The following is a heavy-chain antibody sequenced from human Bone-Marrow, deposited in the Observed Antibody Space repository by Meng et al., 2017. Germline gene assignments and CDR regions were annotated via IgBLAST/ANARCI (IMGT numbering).Heavy chain of an antibody. CDR3: AKYSYGLGDYFDY. V-gene: IGHV3-23*01. CDR2: LSGGGFTT. D-gene: IGHD3-10*01. CDR1: GFSFSTYA. Sequence: GGSLRLSCAASGFSFSTYAMSWVRHAPGKGLEWVSALSGGGFTTYYADSVKGRFTISRHNSKNTLYLQMNNLRAEDTALYYCAKYSYGLGDYFDYWGQGALVTVSS. J-gene: IGHJ4*02.